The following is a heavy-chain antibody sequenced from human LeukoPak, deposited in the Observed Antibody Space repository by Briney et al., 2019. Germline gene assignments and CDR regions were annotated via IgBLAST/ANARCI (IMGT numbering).Heavy chain of an antibody. CDR2: IYYSGST. CDR1: GGSISSYY. Sequence: SGTLSLTCTVSGGSISSYYWSWIRQPPGKGLEWIGYIYYSGSTNYNPSLKSRVTISVDTSKNQFSLKLSSVTAADTAVYYCARDEDSSGYSDYWGQGTLVTVSS. CDR3: ARDEDSSGYSDY. J-gene: IGHJ4*02. D-gene: IGHD3-22*01. V-gene: IGHV4-59*01.